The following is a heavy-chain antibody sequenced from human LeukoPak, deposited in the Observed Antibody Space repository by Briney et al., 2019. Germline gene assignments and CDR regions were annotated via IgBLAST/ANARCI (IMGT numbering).Heavy chain of an antibody. V-gene: IGHV4-34*01. D-gene: IGHD3-10*01. Sequence: SETLSLTCAVYGGSFSGYYWSWIRQPPGKGLEWIGEINHSGSTNYNPSLKSRVTISVDTSKNQFSLKLSSVTAADTAVYYCATPGGSGSSDYWGQGTLVTVSS. CDR2: INHSGST. CDR3: ATPGGSGSSDY. J-gene: IGHJ4*02. CDR1: GGSFSGYY.